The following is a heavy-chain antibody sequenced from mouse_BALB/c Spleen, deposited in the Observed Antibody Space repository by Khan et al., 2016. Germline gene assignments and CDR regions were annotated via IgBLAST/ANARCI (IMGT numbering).Heavy chain of an antibody. D-gene: IGHD1-2*01. CDR3: TRSPTATRYFDD. CDR2: IRYSGST. CDR1: GYSITSDYA. J-gene: IGHJ1*01. V-gene: IGHV3-2*02. Sequence: EVKLLESGPGLVKPSQSLSLTCTVTGYSITSDYAWNWIRQFPGNKLEWMGYIRYSGSTTYNPSLKSRISITRDTSKNQFFLQLYSVTTEDTATYYCTRSPTATRYFDDWGAGTTVTVSS.